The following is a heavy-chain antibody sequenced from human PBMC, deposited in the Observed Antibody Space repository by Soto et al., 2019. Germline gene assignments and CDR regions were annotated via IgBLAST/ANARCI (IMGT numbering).Heavy chain of an antibody. CDR2: ISYDGSNK. J-gene: IGHJ6*02. CDR1: GFTFSSYG. Sequence: QVQLVESGGGVVQPGRSLRLSCAASGFTFSSYGMHWVRQAPGKGLEWVAVISYDGSNKYYADSVKGRFTISRDNSKNTLYLQMNSLRAEDTAVYYCAKDSRLLPYYFYGMDVWGQGTTVTVSS. CDR3: AKDSRLLPYYFYGMDV. V-gene: IGHV3-30*18. D-gene: IGHD2-15*01.